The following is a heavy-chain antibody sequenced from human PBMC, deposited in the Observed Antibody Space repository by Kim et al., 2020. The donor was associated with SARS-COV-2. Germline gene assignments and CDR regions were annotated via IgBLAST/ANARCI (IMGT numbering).Heavy chain of an antibody. CDR1: GGSISHYH. D-gene: IGHD6-19*01. V-gene: IGHV4-59*13. CDR3: ARVGRWAQWLAQDYCFDP. CDR2: IYYNGSA. J-gene: IGHJ5*02. Sequence: SETLSLTCTVSGGSISHYHWSWIRQSPGKQLVCIGYIYYNGSAYYNPSLKSRVTISVDTSQNQFFLSLSAVTAADTAVYYCARVGRWAQWLAQDYCFDP.